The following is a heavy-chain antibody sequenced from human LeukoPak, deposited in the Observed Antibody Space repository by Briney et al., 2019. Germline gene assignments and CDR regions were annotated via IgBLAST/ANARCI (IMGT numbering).Heavy chain of an antibody. CDR1: GGSISSYY. CDR2: IYTSGST. Sequence: PSETLSLTCTVSGGSISSYYRSWIRQPAGKGLEWIGRIYTSGSTNYNPSLKSRVTMSADTSKNQFSLKLSSVTAADTAVYYCARDRYYYDSSGYRFFDYWGQGTLVTVSS. D-gene: IGHD3-22*01. J-gene: IGHJ4*02. V-gene: IGHV4-4*07. CDR3: ARDRYYYDSSGYRFFDY.